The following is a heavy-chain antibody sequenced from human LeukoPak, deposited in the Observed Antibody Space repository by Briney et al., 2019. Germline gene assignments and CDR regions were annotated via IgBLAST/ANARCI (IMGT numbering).Heavy chain of an antibody. D-gene: IGHD5-18*01. J-gene: IGHJ4*02. Sequence: GGSLRLSCAAFGFTFSSYGMHLVRQAPGKGLEWVAVISYDGSDKYSADSVKGRFTISRDNSKNTLYPQVNSLRAEDTAVYYCAKNAHYQGYSYGGIDYWGQGTLVTVSS. V-gene: IGHV3-30*18. CDR3: AKNAHYQGYSYGGIDY. CDR1: GFTFSSYG. CDR2: ISYDGSDK.